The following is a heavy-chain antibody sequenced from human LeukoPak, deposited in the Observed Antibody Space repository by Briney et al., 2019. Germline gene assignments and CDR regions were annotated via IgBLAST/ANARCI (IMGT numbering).Heavy chain of an antibody. Sequence: SQTLSLTCTVSGGSISTDYYYWSWIRQPAGKGLEWIGRIYTSGDTNYNPSLKSRVTMSVDTSKNQFSLELGSVSAADTAVYYCARARYNWNHVDYWDQGTLVTVTS. D-gene: IGHD1-14*01. V-gene: IGHV4-61*02. J-gene: IGHJ4*02. CDR2: IYTSGDT. CDR3: ARARYNWNHVDY. CDR1: GGSISTDYYY.